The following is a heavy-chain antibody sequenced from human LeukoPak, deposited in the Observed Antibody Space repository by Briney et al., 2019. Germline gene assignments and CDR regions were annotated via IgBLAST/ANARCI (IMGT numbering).Heavy chain of an antibody. CDR2: IYHSGST. D-gene: IGHD6-13*01. CDR3: ARRVHSSSWSSYFDY. CDR1: GGSISSSNW. V-gene: IGHV4-4*02. Sequence: SETLSLTCAVSGGSISSSNWWSWVRQPPGKGLEWIGEIYHSGSTYYNPSLKSRVTISVDTSKNQFSLKLSSVTAADTAVYYCARRVHSSSWSSYFDYWGQETLVTVSS. J-gene: IGHJ4*02.